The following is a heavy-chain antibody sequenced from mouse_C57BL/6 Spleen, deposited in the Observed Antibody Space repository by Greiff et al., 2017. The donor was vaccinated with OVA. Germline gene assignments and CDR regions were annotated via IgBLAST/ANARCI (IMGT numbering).Heavy chain of an antibody. V-gene: IGHV1-7*01. CDR2: INPSSGYT. J-gene: IGHJ4*01. Sequence: VQLVESGAELAKPGASVKLSCKASGYTFTSYWMHWVNQRPGQGLEWIGYINPSSGYTKYNQKFKDKATLTADKSSSTAYMQLSSLTYEDSAVYYCALYGNYVDYAMDYWGQGTSVTVSS. D-gene: IGHD2-1*01. CDR1: GYTFTSYW. CDR3: ALYGNYVDYAMDY.